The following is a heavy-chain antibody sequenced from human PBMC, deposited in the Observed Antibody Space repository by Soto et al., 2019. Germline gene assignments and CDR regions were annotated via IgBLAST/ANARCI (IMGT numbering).Heavy chain of an antibody. J-gene: IGHJ4*02. V-gene: IGHV3-66*01. Sequence: GGSLRLSCAASGFTVSSNYMSWVRQAPGKGLEWVSVIYSGGSTYYADSVKGRFTISRDDSKNTVYLQMNNLKLDDTALYYCTSRRDWTAVDPLDHWGQGTLVTVSS. CDR1: GFTVSSNY. CDR2: IYSGGST. CDR3: TSRRDWTAVDPLDH. D-gene: IGHD5-18*01.